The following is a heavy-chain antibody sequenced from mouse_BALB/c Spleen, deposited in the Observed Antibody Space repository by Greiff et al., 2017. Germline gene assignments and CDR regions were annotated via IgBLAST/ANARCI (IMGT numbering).Heavy chain of an antibody. CDR3: ARRIYYDYDEAWFAY. CDR1: GYTFTSYW. J-gene: IGHJ3*01. V-gene: IGHV1-7*01. Sequence: QVHVKQSGAELAKPGASVKMSCKASGYTFTSYWMHWVKQRPGQGLEWIGYINPSTGYTEYNQKFKDKATLTADKSSSTAYMQLSSLTSEDSAVYYCARRIYYDYDEAWFAYWGQGTLVTVSA. CDR2: INPSTGYT. D-gene: IGHD2-4*01.